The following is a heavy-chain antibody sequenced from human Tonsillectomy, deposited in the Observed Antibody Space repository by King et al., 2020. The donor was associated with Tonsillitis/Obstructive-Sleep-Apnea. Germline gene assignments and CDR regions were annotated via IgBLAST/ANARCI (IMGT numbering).Heavy chain of an antibody. V-gene: IGHV1-2*02. CDR1: GYTFTGYY. D-gene: IGHD4-17*01. J-gene: IGHJ4*02. CDR3: TGRTVTDGFDY. CDR2: INPNNGGT. Sequence: VQLVESGAEVKKPWASVKVSCTASGYTFTGYYIHWVRQAPGQGLEWMGWINPNNGGTKYAQKFQGRVTVTRDTSISTAYMELSSLRSDDTAVYFCTGRTVTDGFDYWGQGTLVTVSS.